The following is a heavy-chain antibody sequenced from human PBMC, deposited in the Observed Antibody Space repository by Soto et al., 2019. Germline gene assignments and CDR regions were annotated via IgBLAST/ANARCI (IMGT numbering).Heavy chain of an antibody. J-gene: IGHJ5*02. CDR1: GGTFSRYA. CDR2: IIPIFGTA. CDR3: AREIVGHTTTGWLDP. D-gene: IGHD1-26*01. Sequence: SVKVSCKASGGTFSRYAISWVRQAPGQGLEWMEGIIPIFGTANYAQKFQGRVTITADESTSTAYMELSSLRFEDTAVYYCAREIVGHTTTGWLDPWGQGTLVTVSS. V-gene: IGHV1-69*13.